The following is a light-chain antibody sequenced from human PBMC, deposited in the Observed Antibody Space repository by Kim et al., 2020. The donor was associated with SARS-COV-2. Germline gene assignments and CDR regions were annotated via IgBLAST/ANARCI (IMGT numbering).Light chain of an antibody. Sequence: QSVLTQPPSASATPGQRVTISCSGSSSNIGSTYVYWYQQLPGTAPKLLIYRNNQRPSGVPDRVSGSKSGTSASLAISGLRSEDEADYYCAAWDDSLSGWVFGGGTQLTVL. V-gene: IGLV1-47*01. CDR3: AAWDDSLSGWV. J-gene: IGLJ3*02. CDR1: SSNIGSTY. CDR2: RNN.